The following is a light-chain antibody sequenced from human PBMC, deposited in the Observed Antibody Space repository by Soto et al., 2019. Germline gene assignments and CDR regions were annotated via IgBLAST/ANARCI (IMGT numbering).Light chain of an antibody. V-gene: IGKV1-6*01. CDR2: AAS. CDR1: QGIGND. Sequence: AIQMTQSPSSLSASVGDRVTITCRASQGIGNDLGWYQQKPGKAPKLLIYAASSLQSGVPSRFSGSGSGTDFPLTIGRLQPEDFATYYCLQDYTYPWTFGQGTKVEIK. CDR3: LQDYTYPWT. J-gene: IGKJ1*01.